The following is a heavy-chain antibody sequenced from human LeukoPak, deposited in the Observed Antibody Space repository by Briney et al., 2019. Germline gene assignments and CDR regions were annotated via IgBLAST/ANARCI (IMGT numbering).Heavy chain of an antibody. D-gene: IGHD3-22*01. V-gene: IGHV3-33*01. CDR1: GFTFSSYG. CDR3: ARAPYYYDSSGPNHEIGCDY. CDR2: IWYDGSNK. Sequence: PTGGSLRLSCAASGFTFSSYGMHWVRQAPGKGLEWVAVIWYDGSNKYYADSVKGRFTISRDNSKNTLYLQMNSLRAEDTAVYYCARAPYYYDSSGPNHEIGCDYWGQGTLVTVSS. J-gene: IGHJ4*02.